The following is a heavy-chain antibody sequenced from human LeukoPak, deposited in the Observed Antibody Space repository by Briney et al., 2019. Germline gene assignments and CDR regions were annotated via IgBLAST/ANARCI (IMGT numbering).Heavy chain of an antibody. D-gene: IGHD1-26*01. CDR1: EYSFTTYW. Sequence: PGESLKISCQGSEYSFTTYWIAWLRQLPGKGLEWMGIIYPSDSDTRYSPSFQGQVTISADKSIKTAYLQWSSLKASDTAMYYCARPLQGIVGATGFDYWGPGTLVTVSS. CDR2: IYPSDSDT. V-gene: IGHV5-51*01. CDR3: ARPLQGIVGATGFDY. J-gene: IGHJ4*02.